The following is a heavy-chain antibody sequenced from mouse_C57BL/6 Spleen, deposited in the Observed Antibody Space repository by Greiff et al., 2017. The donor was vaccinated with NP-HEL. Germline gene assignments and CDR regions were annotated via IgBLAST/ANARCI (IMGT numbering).Heavy chain of an antibody. CDR2: IDPETGGT. D-gene: IGHD1-1*01. Sequence: VQLPQSGAELVRPGASVTLPRKASGYTFTDYEMHWVKQTPVHGLEWIGAIDPETGGTAYNQKFKGKAILTADKSSSTAYMELRSLTSEDSAVYYCTRSYYGSSYAMDYWGQGTSVTVSS. V-gene: IGHV1-15*01. CDR1: GYTFTDYE. CDR3: TRSYYGSSYAMDY. J-gene: IGHJ4*01.